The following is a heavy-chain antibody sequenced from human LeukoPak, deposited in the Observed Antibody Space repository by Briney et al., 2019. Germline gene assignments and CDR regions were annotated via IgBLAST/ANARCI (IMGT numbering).Heavy chain of an antibody. Sequence: SETLSLTCAVSGGSISSSNWWSWGRQPPGKGLEWIGEIYHSGSTNYNPSLKSRVTISVDKSKNQFSLKLSSVTAADTAVYYRARRPPPDMVRGYYYGMDVWGQGTTVTVSS. CDR1: GGSISSSNW. D-gene: IGHD3-10*01. CDR2: IYHSGST. CDR3: ARRPPPDMVRGYYYGMDV. J-gene: IGHJ6*02. V-gene: IGHV4-4*02.